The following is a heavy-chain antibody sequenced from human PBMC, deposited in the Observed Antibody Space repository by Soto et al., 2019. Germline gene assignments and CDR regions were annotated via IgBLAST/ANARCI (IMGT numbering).Heavy chain of an antibody. CDR2: IYYSEAT. D-gene: IGHD3-16*01. Sequence: PSETLSLTCSVSGDSISSRNYQWGWIRQPPGKGLEWIGSIYYSEATYFNPSLKSRVTISGDTSKNQFSLKLSSVTAADTAVYSCAALWAVCYGMDVWGQGTTVTVSS. CDR3: AALWAVCYGMDV. J-gene: IGHJ6*02. V-gene: IGHV4-39*01. CDR1: GDSISSRNYQ.